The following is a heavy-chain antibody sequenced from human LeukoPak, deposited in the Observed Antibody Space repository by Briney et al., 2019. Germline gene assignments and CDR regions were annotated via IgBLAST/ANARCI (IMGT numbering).Heavy chain of an antibody. Sequence: PGGSLRLSCAASGFTFSSYGMQWVRQAPGKGLEWVAVISYDGSNKYYADSVKGRFTISRDNSKNTLYLQMNSLRAEDTAVYYCARDWAPIAAAPGWFDPWGQGTLVTVSS. CDR3: ARDWAPIAAAPGWFDP. V-gene: IGHV3-30*03. D-gene: IGHD6-13*01. J-gene: IGHJ5*02. CDR1: GFTFSSYG. CDR2: ISYDGSNK.